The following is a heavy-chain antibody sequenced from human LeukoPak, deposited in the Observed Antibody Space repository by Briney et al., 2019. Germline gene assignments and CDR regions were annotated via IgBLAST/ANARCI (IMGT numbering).Heavy chain of an antibody. J-gene: IGHJ4*02. CDR1: GFTVSSND. CDR3: ARGVVGATYTYYFDY. Sequence: GGSLRLSCAASGFTVSSNDMSWVRQAPGKGLEWVSVIYSGGSTYYADSVKGRFTISRDNSKNTLYLQMNSLRAEGTAVYYCARGVVGATYTYYFDYWGQGTLVTVSS. D-gene: IGHD1-26*01. CDR2: IYSGGST. V-gene: IGHV3-53*01.